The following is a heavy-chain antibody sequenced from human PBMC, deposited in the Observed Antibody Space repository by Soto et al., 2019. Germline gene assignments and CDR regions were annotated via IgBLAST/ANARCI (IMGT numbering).Heavy chain of an antibody. J-gene: IGHJ6*02. CDR1: GFSLSTSGMC. D-gene: IGHD2-21*02. V-gene: IGHV2-70*11. CDR3: ARTYREGGNSGDYYYYGMDV. CDR2: IDWDDDK. Sequence: GSGPTLVNPTQTLTLTCTFSGFSLSTSGMCVSWIRQPPGKALEWLARIDWDDDKYYSTSLKTRLTISKDTSKNQVVLTMTNMDPVDTATYYCARTYREGGNSGDYYYYGMDVWGQGTTVTVSS.